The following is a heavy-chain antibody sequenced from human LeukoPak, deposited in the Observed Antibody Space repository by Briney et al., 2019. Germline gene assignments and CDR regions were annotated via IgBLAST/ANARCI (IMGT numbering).Heavy chain of an antibody. CDR2: ISSSGSTI. Sequence: GGSLRLSCAASGFTFSDYYMSWIRQAPGKGLEWVSYISSSGSTIYYADSVKGRFTISRDNSKNTLYLQMNSLRAEDTAVYYCAKKESWIAAAKVIDYWGQGTLVTVSS. D-gene: IGHD6-13*01. J-gene: IGHJ4*02. V-gene: IGHV3-11*01. CDR3: AKKESWIAAAKVIDY. CDR1: GFTFSDYY.